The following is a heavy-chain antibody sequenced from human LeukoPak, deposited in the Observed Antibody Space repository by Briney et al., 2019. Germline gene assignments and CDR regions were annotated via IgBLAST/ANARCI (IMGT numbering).Heavy chain of an antibody. CDR2: IWYDGSQR. V-gene: IGHV3-33*01. CDR3: ARDARRTFDI. CDR1: GFTFMNHA. J-gene: IGHJ3*02. Sequence: PGGSLRLSCAASGFTFMNHAINWVRQAPGKGLEWLAVIWYDGSQRYYADSVKGRFTISRDNSRDTAYLQMNSLRVEDTAVYFCARDARRTFDIWGQGTMVTVSS.